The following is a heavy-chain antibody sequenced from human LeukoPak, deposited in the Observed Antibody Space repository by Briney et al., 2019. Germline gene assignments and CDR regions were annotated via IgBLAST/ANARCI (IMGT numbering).Heavy chain of an antibody. CDR1: GGSISSSNW. J-gene: IGHJ6*03. CDR3: ARLERYGEYYYYYMDV. CDR2: IYHSGST. D-gene: IGHD5-18*01. V-gene: IGHV4-4*02. Sequence: SGTLSLTCAVSGGSISSSNWWSWVRQPPGKGLEWIGEIYHSGSTNYNPSLKSRVTISVDTSKNQFSLKLSSVTAADTAVYYCARLERYGEYYYYYMDVRGKGTTVTISS.